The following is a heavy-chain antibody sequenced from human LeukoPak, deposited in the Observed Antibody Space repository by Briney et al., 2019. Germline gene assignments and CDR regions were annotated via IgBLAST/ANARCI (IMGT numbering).Heavy chain of an antibody. Sequence: PGGSLRLSCAASGFTFSSYSMNWVRQAPGKGLEWVSYISTSSSTIYYADSVKGRFTISRDNAKNSLYLQMNRLRADDTAVYYCARDGSFDYWGQGTLVTVSA. CDR3: ARDGSFDY. CDR2: ISTSSSTI. CDR1: GFTFSSYS. J-gene: IGHJ4*02. V-gene: IGHV3-48*01.